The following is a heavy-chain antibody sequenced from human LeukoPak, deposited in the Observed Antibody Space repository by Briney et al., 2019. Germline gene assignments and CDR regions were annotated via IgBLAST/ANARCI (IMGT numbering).Heavy chain of an antibody. CDR2: IYTSGST. CDR3: AREAAKRITMVRGVNSPFYYYYYMDV. J-gene: IGHJ6*03. D-gene: IGHD3-10*01. Sequence: PSETQSLTCTVSGGSISSYYWSWIRQPAGKGLEWIGRIYTSGSTYYNPSLKSRVTMSVDTSKNQFSLKLSSVTAADTAVYYCAREAAKRITMVRGVNSPFYYYYYMDVWGKGTTVTISS. CDR1: GGSISSYY. V-gene: IGHV4-4*07.